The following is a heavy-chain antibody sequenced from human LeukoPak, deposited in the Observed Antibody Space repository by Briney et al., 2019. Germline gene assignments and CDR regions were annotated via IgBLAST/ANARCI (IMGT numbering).Heavy chain of an antibody. J-gene: IGHJ5*02. V-gene: IGHV4-34*01. CDR1: GGSFRGYY. CDR3: ARANYDILTGYYP. CDR2: INHSGST. Sequence: SETLSLTCDVYGGSFRGYYWSWIRQPPGKGLEWIGEINHSGSTNYNPSLKSRVTISVDTSKNQFSLKLSSVTAADTAVYYCARANYDILTGYYPWGQGTLVTVSS. D-gene: IGHD3-9*01.